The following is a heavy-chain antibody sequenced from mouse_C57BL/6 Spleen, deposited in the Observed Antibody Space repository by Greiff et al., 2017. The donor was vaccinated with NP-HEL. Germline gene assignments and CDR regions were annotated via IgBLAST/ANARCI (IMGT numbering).Heavy chain of an antibody. CDR1: GYTFTSYW. Sequence: QVQLKQPGAELVRPGSSVKLSCKASGYTFTSYWMDWVKQRPGQGLEWIGNIYPSDSETHYNQKFKDKATLTVANSSSTAYMQLSSLTSEDSAVYYCARSHNGSSGPLYAYWGQGTLVTVSA. CDR2: IYPSDSET. D-gene: IGHD1-1*01. V-gene: IGHV1-61*01. CDR3: ARSHNGSSGPLYAY. J-gene: IGHJ3*01.